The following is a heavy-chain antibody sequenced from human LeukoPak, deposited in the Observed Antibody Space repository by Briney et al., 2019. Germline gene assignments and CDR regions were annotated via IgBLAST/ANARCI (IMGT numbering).Heavy chain of an antibody. V-gene: IGHV4-59*12. J-gene: IGHJ4*02. Sequence: SETLSLTCSVSGDSISSYYWSWIRQPPGKGLEWIGHIYYSGTTNYNPSLKSRVTISIDTSKNQFSLKLSSVTAADTAVYYCATLYDSSGYYPFWGQGTLVTVSS. CDR2: IYYSGTT. D-gene: IGHD3-22*01. CDR3: ATLYDSSGYYPF. CDR1: GDSISSYY.